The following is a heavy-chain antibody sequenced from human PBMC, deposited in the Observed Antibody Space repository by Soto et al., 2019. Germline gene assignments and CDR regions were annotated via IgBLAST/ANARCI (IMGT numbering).Heavy chain of an antibody. CDR2: INAGSGNT. Sequence: QVQLVQSGAEVKKPGASVKVSCTASGYTFTHYAIHWVRHAPGQRLEWMGFINAGSGNTKYSQTFQGRITFTKETSTSTAYMDLSSLRYEDTAIYYCARGLAADGAWGQGTLVTVSS. J-gene: IGHJ5*02. V-gene: IGHV1-3*01. D-gene: IGHD6-13*01. CDR1: GYTFTHYA. CDR3: ARGLAADGA.